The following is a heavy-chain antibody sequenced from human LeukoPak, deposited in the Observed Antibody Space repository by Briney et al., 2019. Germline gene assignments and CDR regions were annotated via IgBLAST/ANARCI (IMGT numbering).Heavy chain of an antibody. CDR3: ARASCSPFGIAVAGTWGSCYYYYYMDV. Sequence: GGSLRLSCAASGFTFDDYGMSWVRQAPGKGLEWVSGINWNGGSTGYADSVKGRFTISRDNAKNSLYLQMNSLRAEDTALYYCARASCSPFGIAVAGTWGSCYYYYYMDVWGKGTTVTVSS. J-gene: IGHJ6*03. V-gene: IGHV3-20*04. CDR2: INWNGGST. D-gene: IGHD6-19*01. CDR1: GFTFDDYG.